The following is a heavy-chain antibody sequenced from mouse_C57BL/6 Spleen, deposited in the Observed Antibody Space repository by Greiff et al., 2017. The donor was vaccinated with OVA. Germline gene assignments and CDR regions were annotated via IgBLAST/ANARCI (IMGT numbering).Heavy chain of an antibody. V-gene: IGHV1-82*01. J-gene: IGHJ4*01. D-gene: IGHD1-1*01. CDR2: IYPGDGDT. CDR3: ATYYYGSSYYAMDY. CDR1: GYAFSSSW. Sequence: QVQLQQSGPELVKPGASVKISCKASGYAFSSSWMNWVKQRPGKGLEWIGRIYPGDGDTNYNGKFKGKATLTADKSSSTAYMQLSSLTSEGSAVYVCATYYYGSSYYAMDYWGKGTSVTVSS.